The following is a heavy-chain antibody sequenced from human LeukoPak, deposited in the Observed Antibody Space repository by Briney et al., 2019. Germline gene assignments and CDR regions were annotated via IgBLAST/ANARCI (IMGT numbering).Heavy chain of an antibody. V-gene: IGHV3-20*04. CDR2: INWNGGTT. CDR3: ARGPGGNSWSKKAVWFDP. D-gene: IGHD6-13*01. Sequence: SGGSLRLSCAASGFTFGDYGMNWVRQAPGKGLEWVSGINWNGGTTTYADSVKGRFTVSRDNAKNSLYLQMNSLRAEDTAVYYCARGPGGNSWSKKAVWFDPWGQGTLVTVSS. CDR1: GFTFGDYG. J-gene: IGHJ5*02.